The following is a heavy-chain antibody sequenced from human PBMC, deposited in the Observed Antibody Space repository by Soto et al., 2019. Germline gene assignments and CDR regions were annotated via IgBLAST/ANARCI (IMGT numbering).Heavy chain of an antibody. D-gene: IGHD3-22*01. CDR3: ESSPSVGYDSSGYYYDY. Sequence: ASVKVSCKASGGTFSSYAISWVRQAPGQGLEWMGGIIPIFGTANYAQKFQGRVTITADESTSTAYMELSSLRSEDTAGYYCESSPSVGYDSSGYYYDYWGQGTLVTVSS. CDR1: GGTFSSYA. J-gene: IGHJ4*02. CDR2: IIPIFGTA. V-gene: IGHV1-69*13.